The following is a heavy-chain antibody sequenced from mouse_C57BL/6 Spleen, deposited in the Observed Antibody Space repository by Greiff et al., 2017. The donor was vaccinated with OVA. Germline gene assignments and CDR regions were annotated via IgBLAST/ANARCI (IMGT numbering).Heavy chain of an antibody. Sequence: DVMLVEAGGGVVKPGGSLKLSCAASGFTFSDYGMHWVRQAPEQGLEWVAYISSGSSTIYYADTVKGRFTISSDNAKNTLFLQMTSLRSEDTAMYYCARVGRIYDGYPLYAMDYWGQGTSVTVSS. CDR3: ARVGRIYDGYPLYAMDY. J-gene: IGHJ4*01. V-gene: IGHV5-17*01. CDR2: ISSGSSTI. D-gene: IGHD2-3*01. CDR1: GFTFSDYG.